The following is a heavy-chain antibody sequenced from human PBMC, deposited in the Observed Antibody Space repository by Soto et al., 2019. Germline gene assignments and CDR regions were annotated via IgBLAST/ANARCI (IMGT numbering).Heavy chain of an antibody. J-gene: IGHJ4*02. CDR2: IIPIFGTA. Sequence: QVQLVQSGAEVKKPGSSVKVSCKASGVTFSSYAISWVRQAPGQGLEWMGGIIPIFGTANYAQKFQGRVTMTADESTSTAYMEMSSLRAEDTAVYYWARGEEGEPIAHWGQGTLVTVSS. V-gene: IGHV1-69*01. D-gene: IGHD6-13*01. CDR3: ARGEEGEPIAH. CDR1: GVTFSSYA.